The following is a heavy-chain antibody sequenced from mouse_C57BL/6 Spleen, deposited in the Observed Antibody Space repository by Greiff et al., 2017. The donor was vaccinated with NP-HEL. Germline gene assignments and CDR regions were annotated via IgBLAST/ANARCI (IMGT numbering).Heavy chain of an antibody. CDR1: GFTFSSYA. CDR2: ISDGGSYT. V-gene: IGHV5-4*01. Sequence: EVKLVESGGGLVKPGGSLKLSCAASGFTFSSYAMSWVRQTPEKRLEWVATISDGGSYTYYPDNVKGRFTISRDNAKNNLYLQMSHLKSEDTAMYYCAREGNYYGSTYYAMDYWGQGTSVTVSS. D-gene: IGHD1-1*01. J-gene: IGHJ4*01. CDR3: AREGNYYGSTYYAMDY.